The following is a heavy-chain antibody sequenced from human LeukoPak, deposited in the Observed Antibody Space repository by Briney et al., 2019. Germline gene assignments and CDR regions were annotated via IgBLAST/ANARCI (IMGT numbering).Heavy chain of an antibody. CDR1: GFTFSSYA. Sequence: GGSLRLSCAVSGFTFSSYAMSWVRQAPGKGLEWVSAISGSGVNTDHADSVKGRFTISRDNSKNTLYLQMNSLRVEDTAVYYCAKSFGPVIAAAGTGADWGQGTLVTVSS. V-gene: IGHV3-23*01. CDR2: ISGSGVNT. CDR3: AKSFGPVIAAAGTGAD. D-gene: IGHD6-13*01. J-gene: IGHJ4*02.